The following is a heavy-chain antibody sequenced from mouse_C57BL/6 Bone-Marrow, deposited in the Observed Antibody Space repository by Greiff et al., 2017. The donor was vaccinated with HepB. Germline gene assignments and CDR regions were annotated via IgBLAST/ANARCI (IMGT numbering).Heavy chain of an antibody. CDR3: ARSSTTVVAKDYAMDY. CDR1: GYTFTSYW. J-gene: IGHJ4*01. CDR2: IHPNSGST. Sequence: VQLQQPGAELVKPGASVKLSCKASGYTFTSYWMHWVKQRPGQGLEWIGMIHPNSGSTNYNEKFKSKATLTVDKSSSTAYMQLSSLTSEDSAVYYCARSSTTVVAKDYAMDYWGQGTSVTVSS. D-gene: IGHD1-1*01. V-gene: IGHV1-64*01.